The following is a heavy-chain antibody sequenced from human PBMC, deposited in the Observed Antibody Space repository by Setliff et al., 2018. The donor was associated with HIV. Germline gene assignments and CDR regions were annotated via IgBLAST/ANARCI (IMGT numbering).Heavy chain of an antibody. CDR3: ARQFPPYHSGAHYSDL. D-gene: IGHD6-19*01. V-gene: IGHV4-59*01. CDR2: IYYSGST. CDR1: GGSISSYY. J-gene: IGHJ5*02. Sequence: SETLSLTCNVSGGSISSYYWGWIRQPPEKGLEWIGLIYYSGSTNYSPSLKSRVTISVDSSKNQFSLKLTSVTAADAAIYYCARQFPPYHSGAHYSDLWSQGTLVTVSS.